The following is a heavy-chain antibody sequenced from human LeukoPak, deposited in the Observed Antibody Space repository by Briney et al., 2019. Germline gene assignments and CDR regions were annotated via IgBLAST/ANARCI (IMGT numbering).Heavy chain of an antibody. Sequence: VGSEKVSCKVSGYTLTEFSMHWVRQAPGEGLEWMGGFDPEDGETIYAQKFQGRVTMTEDTSTDTAYMELSSLRSEDTAVYYCATMDLITMVRGVITNWFDPWGQGTLVTVSS. J-gene: IGHJ5*02. V-gene: IGHV1-24*01. CDR2: FDPEDGET. CDR1: GYTLTEFS. D-gene: IGHD3-10*01. CDR3: ATMDLITMVRGVITNWFDP.